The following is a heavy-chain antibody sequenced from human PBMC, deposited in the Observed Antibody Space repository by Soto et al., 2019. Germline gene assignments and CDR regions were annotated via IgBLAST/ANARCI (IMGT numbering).Heavy chain of an antibody. D-gene: IGHD2-8*01. CDR3: AADIPSSDIVLMVYATDFDY. CDR2: IVVGSGNT. CDR1: GFTFTSSA. Sequence: ASVKVSCKASGFTFTSSAVQWVRQARGQRLEWIGWIVVGSGNTNYAQKFQERVTITRDMSTSTAYMELSSLRSEDTAVYYCAADIPSSDIVLMVYATDFDYWGQGTLVTVSS. J-gene: IGHJ4*02. V-gene: IGHV1-58*01.